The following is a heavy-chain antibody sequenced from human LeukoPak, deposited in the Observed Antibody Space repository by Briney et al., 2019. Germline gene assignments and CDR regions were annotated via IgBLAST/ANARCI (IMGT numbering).Heavy chain of an antibody. J-gene: IGHJ4*02. D-gene: IGHD3-3*02. CDR3: ARDHFWALDY. V-gene: IGHV3-48*01. CDR2: ITSDGNTI. CDR1: GFTFSSYS. Sequence: GGSLRLSCAASGFTFSSYSMNWVRQAPGKGLEWVSYITSDGNTIFYADSVRGRFTISRDNAKNSLYLQMNSLRAEDTAIYYCARDHFWALDYWGQGTLVTVSS.